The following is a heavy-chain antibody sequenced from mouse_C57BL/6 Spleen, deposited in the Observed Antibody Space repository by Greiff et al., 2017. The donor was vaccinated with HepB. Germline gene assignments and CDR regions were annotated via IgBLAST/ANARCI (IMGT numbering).Heavy chain of an antibody. V-gene: IGHV1-26*01. CDR3: ARRRDYYGSLDY. Sequence: EVQLQQSGPELVKPGASVKISCKASGYTFTDYYINWVKQSHGKSLEWIGDINPNNGGTSYNQKFKGKATLTVDKSSSTAYMELRSLTSEDSAVYYCARRRDYYGSLDYWGQGTTLTVSS. CDR1: GYTFTDYY. D-gene: IGHD1-1*01. CDR2: INPNNGGT. J-gene: IGHJ2*01.